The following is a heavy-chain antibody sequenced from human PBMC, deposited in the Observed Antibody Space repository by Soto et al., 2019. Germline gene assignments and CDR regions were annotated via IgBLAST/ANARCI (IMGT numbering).Heavy chain of an antibody. J-gene: IGHJ6*02. V-gene: IGHV3-30*18. CDR1: GFTFSHYG. Sequence: QVQLVESGGGVVQPGRSLRLSCAASGFTFSHYGMQWVRQAPGKGLEWVAVISYDGSNEYYADSVKGRFTISRDNSKNTLYLQMNSLRAEDTAVYYCAKETSGYSSSWSYYYGMDVWGQGTTVTVSS. CDR2: ISYDGSNE. CDR3: AKETSGYSSSWSYYYGMDV. D-gene: IGHD6-13*01.